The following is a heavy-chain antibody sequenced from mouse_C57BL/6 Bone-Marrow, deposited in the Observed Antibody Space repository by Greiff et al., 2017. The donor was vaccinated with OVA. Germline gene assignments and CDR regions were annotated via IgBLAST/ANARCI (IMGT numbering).Heavy chain of an antibody. CDR2: VYPYNGGT. D-gene: IGHD2-4*01. CDR3: RVHYESYYYAMDY. CDR1: GFTFTDYY. Sequence: VQLQQSGPVLVKPGPSVKISCKASGFTFTDYYMHWVKQSHGKSLEWIGLVYPYNGGTSYNQKFKGKATLTVDTSSSTAYMELNSLTSEDSAVYYCRVHYESYYYAMDYWGQGTSVTVSS. V-gene: IGHV1-36*01. J-gene: IGHJ4*01.